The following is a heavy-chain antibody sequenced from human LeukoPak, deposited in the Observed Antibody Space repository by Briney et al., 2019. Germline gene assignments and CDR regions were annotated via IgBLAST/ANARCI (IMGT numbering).Heavy chain of an antibody. J-gene: IGHJ6*02. Sequence: GGSLRLSCSASGFAFEDYAMHWVRQAPGKGQEWVSGISWTSRIIDYAESVKGRFTIFRDNARDSLYLQMNSLRVEDTALYYCVKDNGGGFGENYYYYGLGVWGQGTTVTVS. V-gene: IGHV3-9*01. CDR1: GFAFEDYA. D-gene: IGHD3-10*01. CDR2: ISWTSRII. CDR3: VKDNGGGFGENYYYYGLGV.